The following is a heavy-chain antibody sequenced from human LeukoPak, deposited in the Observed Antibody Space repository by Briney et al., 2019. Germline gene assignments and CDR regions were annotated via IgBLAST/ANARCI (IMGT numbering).Heavy chain of an antibody. CDR2: IYHSGST. J-gene: IGHJ6*03. CDR1: GYPISSGYY. D-gene: IGHD3-22*01. V-gene: IGHV4-38-2*02. Sequence: PSETLSLTCTVSGYPISSGYYWGWIRQPPGKGLEWIGSIYHSGSTYYNPSLKSRVTISVDTSKNQFSLKLSSVTAADTAVYYCASIGSSGYSAYYYYYYMDVWGRGTTVTVSS. CDR3: ASIGSSGYSAYYYYYYMDV.